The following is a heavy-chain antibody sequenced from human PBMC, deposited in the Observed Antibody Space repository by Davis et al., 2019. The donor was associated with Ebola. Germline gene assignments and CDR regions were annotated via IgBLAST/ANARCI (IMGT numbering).Heavy chain of an antibody. Sequence: AASVKVSCKASGYTFTGYYMHWVRQAPGQGLEWMGRINPNSGGTNYAQKFQGRVTMTRDTSISTAYMELSRLRSDDTAVYYCARENWNNGVYYFGYWGQGTLVTVSS. CDR1: GYTFTGYY. V-gene: IGHV1-2*06. CDR2: INPNSGGT. CDR3: ARENWNNGVYYFGY. J-gene: IGHJ4*02. D-gene: IGHD1/OR15-1a*01.